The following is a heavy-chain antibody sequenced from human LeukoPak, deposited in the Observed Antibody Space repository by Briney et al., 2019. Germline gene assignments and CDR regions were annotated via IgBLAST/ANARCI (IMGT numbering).Heavy chain of an antibody. V-gene: IGHV4-30-2*01. Sequence: SQTLSLTCAVSGGSISSGGYSWSWIRQPPGKGLEWIGYIYHSGSTNYNPSLKSRVTISVDTSKNQFSLKLSSVTAADTAVYYCAKRPLGYSGYSRQLGFDYWGQGTLVTVSS. CDR1: GGSISSGGYS. J-gene: IGHJ4*02. CDR2: IYHSGST. D-gene: IGHD5-12*01. CDR3: AKRPLGYSGYSRQLGFDY.